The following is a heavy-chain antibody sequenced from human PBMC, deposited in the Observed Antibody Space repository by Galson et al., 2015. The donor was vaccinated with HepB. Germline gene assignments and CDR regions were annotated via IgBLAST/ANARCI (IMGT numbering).Heavy chain of an antibody. V-gene: IGHV4-59*08. CDR1: GGSISSYY. CDR2: IYYSGST. CDR3: ARHSRIVYPFDY. J-gene: IGHJ4*02. Sequence: TLSLTCTVSGGSISSYYWSWIRQPPGKGLEWIGYIYYSGSTNYNPSLKSRVTISVDTSKNQFSLKLSSVTAADTAVYYCARHSRIVYPFDYWGQGTLVTVSS. D-gene: IGHD2-15*01.